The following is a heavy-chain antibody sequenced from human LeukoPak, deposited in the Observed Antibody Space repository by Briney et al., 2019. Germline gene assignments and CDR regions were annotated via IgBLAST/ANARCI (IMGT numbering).Heavy chain of an antibody. CDR2: IYYSGST. Sequence: PSETLSLTCTVSGGSISVYYWSWMRQTPGKGLEWIGYIYYSGSTNYNPSLKSRVTISVDTSKNQLSLKLSSVTAADTAIYYCARELGYCSGGSCSYFDYWGQGTLVTVSS. CDR3: ARELGYCSGGSCSYFDY. J-gene: IGHJ4*02. CDR1: GGSISVYY. V-gene: IGHV4-59*01. D-gene: IGHD2-15*01.